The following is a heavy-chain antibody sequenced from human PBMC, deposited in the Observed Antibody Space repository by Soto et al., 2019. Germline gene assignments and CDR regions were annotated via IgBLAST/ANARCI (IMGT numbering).Heavy chain of an antibody. V-gene: IGHV4-61*08. D-gene: IGHD6-19*01. CDR1: DATLSSGGYF. J-gene: IGHJ5*02. CDR2: IYYSGGT. Sequence: PFETLPLTSTVSDATLSSGGYFYTWIRQPPGKGLEWLGYIYYSGGTNYNPSLKSRVTISLDKSKSQFSLRLISVTAADTAVYYCTREQSDDNYFDPWGQGTLVIVFS. CDR3: TREQSDDNYFDP.